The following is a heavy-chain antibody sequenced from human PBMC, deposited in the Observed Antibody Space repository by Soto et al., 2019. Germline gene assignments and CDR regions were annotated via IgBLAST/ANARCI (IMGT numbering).Heavy chain of an antibody. V-gene: IGHV3-7*03. Sequence: EVQLVESGGSLVQPGGSLRVSCSASAFDFSTFPMTWVRQAPGKGLEWVADIKGDGSETNYADSVKGRFTISRDNAKNSLYLEMSNLSAEDTAVYYCARLSDYGRQYYLDSWGQGTLVTVSS. CDR1: AFDFSTFP. D-gene: IGHD3-16*01. CDR3: ARLSDYGRQYYLDS. J-gene: IGHJ5*01. CDR2: IKGDGSET.